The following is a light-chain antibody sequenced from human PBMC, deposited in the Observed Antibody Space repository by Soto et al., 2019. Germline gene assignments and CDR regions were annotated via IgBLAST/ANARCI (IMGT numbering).Light chain of an antibody. CDR1: QSVSSNY. Sequence: EIVLTQSPGTLSLSPGERATLSCRASQSVSSNYITLYQQKPGQAPRLLVYGASSRATGISDRFSGSGSGTDFTLIISRLEPEDFAVYYCQHYVSPPITFGQGTRLEIK. CDR2: GAS. CDR3: QHYVSPPIT. J-gene: IGKJ5*01. V-gene: IGKV3-20*01.